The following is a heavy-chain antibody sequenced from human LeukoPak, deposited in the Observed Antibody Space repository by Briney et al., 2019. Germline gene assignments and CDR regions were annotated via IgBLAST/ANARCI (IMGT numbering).Heavy chain of an antibody. Sequence: PGGSLRLSCAASGFTFSSYGMHWVRQAPGKGLEWVAVIWYDGSNKYYADSVKGRFTISRDNSKDTLYLQMNSLRAEDTAVYYCARGATSGDYHYYGMDVWGQGTTVTVSS. D-gene: IGHD1-26*01. CDR1: GFTFSSYG. J-gene: IGHJ6*02. CDR2: IWYDGSNK. V-gene: IGHV3-33*01. CDR3: ARGATSGDYHYYGMDV.